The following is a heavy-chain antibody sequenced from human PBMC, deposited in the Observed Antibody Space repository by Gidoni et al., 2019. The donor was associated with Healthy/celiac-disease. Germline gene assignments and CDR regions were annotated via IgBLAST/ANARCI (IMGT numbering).Heavy chain of an antibody. D-gene: IGHD3-22*01. CDR1: GFNFRGTA. J-gene: IGHJ4*02. CDR2: IRSKSNSYAT. V-gene: IGHV3-73*01. CDR3: TGYYYDSSGYYYYDY. Sequence: EVQLVESGGGLVQPGGSLKLSCAASGFNFRGTAMPWVRQASGKGLEWVGRIRSKSNSYATAYAASVKGRFTISRDDSKNTAYLQMNSLKTEDTAVYYCTGYYYDSSGYYYYDYWGQGTLVTVSS.